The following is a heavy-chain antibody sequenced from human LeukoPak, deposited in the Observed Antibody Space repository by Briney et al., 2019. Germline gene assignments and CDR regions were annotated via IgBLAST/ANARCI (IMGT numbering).Heavy chain of an antibody. D-gene: IGHD3-3*01. CDR3: AAMGSAYYGDFDY. CDR1: GYNFTGYW. V-gene: IGHV5-10-1*01. CDR2: INPSDSYT. Sequence: GASLQISCQGSGYNFTGYWISWVRQMPGKGLEWMGKINPSDSYTNFSPPFQGHVTISADKSINTAYLQWSSLKASDTAMYYCAAMGSAYYGDFDYWGQGTLVTVSS. J-gene: IGHJ4*02.